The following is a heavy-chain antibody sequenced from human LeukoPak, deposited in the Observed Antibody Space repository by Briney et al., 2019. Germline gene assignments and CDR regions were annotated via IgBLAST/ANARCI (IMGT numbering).Heavy chain of an antibody. D-gene: IGHD2-21*02. Sequence: GGSLRLSCAASGFTFSSYWMTWVRQAPGMGPECVANINQDGSEKNYVDSVRGRFTISRDNARNLLYLQLNSLRAEDTAVYYCARTARLLESWGQGTLVTVSS. CDR3: ARTARLLES. CDR2: INQDGSEK. CDR1: GFTFSSYW. V-gene: IGHV3-7*01. J-gene: IGHJ4*02.